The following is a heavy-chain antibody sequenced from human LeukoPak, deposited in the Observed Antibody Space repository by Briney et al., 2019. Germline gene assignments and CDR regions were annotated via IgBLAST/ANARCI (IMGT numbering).Heavy chain of an antibody. CDR3: ARDSLYRGYYDILTGYYYYYGMDV. CDR2: ISYSGST. CDR1: GGSISSSSYY. Sequence: PSETLSLTCTVSGGSISSSSYYWGWIRQPPGKGLEWIGSISYSGSTNYNPSLKSRVTISVDTSKNQFSLKLSSVTAADTAVYYCARDSLYRGYYDILTGYYYYYGMDVWGQGTTVTVSS. V-gene: IGHV4-39*07. D-gene: IGHD3-9*01. J-gene: IGHJ6*02.